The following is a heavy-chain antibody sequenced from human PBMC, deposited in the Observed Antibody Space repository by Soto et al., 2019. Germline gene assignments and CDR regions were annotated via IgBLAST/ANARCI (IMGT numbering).Heavy chain of an antibody. J-gene: IGHJ6*02. V-gene: IGHV3-23*01. CDR2: ISGSGGST. Sequence: GGSLRLSCAASGFTFRSYAMSWVRQAPGKGLEWVSAISGSGGSTYYADSVKGRFTISRDNSKNTLYLQMNSLRAEDTAVYYCAKGLYDFWSGYSLGSGIDVWGQGTTVTVSS. D-gene: IGHD3-3*01. CDR1: GFTFRSYA. CDR3: AKGLYDFWSGYSLGSGIDV.